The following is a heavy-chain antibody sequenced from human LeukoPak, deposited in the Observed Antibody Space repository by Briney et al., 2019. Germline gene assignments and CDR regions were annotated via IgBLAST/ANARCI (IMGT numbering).Heavy chain of an antibody. Sequence: PGGSLKLSCAASEFTFSNYYLSWVRQAPGKGLEWVATIGQDGSVKNEVASVKGRFTISRDNAKSSLYLQMSSLRAEDTAVYYCARDIPGGSNWFDYWGPGTLVTVSS. CDR1: EFTFSNYY. J-gene: IGHJ5*01. CDR2: IGQDGSVK. V-gene: IGHV3-7*01. CDR3: ARDIPGGSNWFDY. D-gene: IGHD2-21*01.